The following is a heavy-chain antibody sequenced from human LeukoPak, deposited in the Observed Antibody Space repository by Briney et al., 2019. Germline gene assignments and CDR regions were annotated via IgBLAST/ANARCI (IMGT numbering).Heavy chain of an antibody. CDR2: IYYSGNT. CDR3: ARGGYDILTGHPTKFDY. Sequence: SETLSLTCTVSGVSISSSNSYWGWIRQPPGKGLEWIGSIYYSGNTYYNASLKSQVSISIDTSKNQFSLRLTSVTAADTAVYYCARGGYDILTGHPTKFDYWGQGTLVTVSS. V-gene: IGHV4-39*01. J-gene: IGHJ4*02. D-gene: IGHD3-9*01. CDR1: GVSISSSNSY.